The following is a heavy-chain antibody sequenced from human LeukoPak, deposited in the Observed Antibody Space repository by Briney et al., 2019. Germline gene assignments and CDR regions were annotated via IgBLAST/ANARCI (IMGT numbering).Heavy chain of an antibody. D-gene: IGHD3-3*01. V-gene: IGHV4-59*08. Sequence: PSETLSLTCTVSGGSISSYYWSWIRQPPGKGLEWIGYIYYSGSTNYNPSLKSRVTISVDTSKNQFSLKLSSVTAADTAVYYCARRGITIFGVVIIKSDWYFDLWGRGTLVTVSS. CDR1: GGSISSYY. CDR3: ARRGITIFGVVIIKSDWYFDL. CDR2: IYYSGST. J-gene: IGHJ2*01.